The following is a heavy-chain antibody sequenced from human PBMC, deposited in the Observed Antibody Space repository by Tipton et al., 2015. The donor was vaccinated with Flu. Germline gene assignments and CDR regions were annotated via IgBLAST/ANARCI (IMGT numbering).Heavy chain of an antibody. CDR1: GFTFGDYA. V-gene: IGHV3-49*04. Sequence: SLRLSCTASGFTFGDYAMSWVRQAPGKGLEWVGFIRSKAYGGTTEYAASVKGRFTISRDDSKSIAYLQMNSLKTEDTAVYYCTRVGPCPYYDILTGYCPYYYYGMDVWGQGTTVTVSS. CDR3: TRVGPCPYYDILTGYCPYYYYGMDV. CDR2: IRSKAYGGTT. D-gene: IGHD3-9*01. J-gene: IGHJ6*02.